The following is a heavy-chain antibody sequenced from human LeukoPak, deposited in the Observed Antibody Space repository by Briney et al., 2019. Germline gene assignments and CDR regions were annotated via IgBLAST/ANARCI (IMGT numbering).Heavy chain of an antibody. CDR3: ARGTQQPGMDY. J-gene: IGHJ4*02. D-gene: IGHD6-13*01. CDR2: VKEDGSEK. Sequence: GGSLRLSCAASGFTFRSYWMTWVRQAPGKGLEWVANVKEDGSEKDFVDSVKGRFTISRDNAKNSLYLQMNRLRAEDTAVYYCARGTQQPGMDYWGLGTLVTVSS. CDR1: GFTFRSYW. V-gene: IGHV3-7*04.